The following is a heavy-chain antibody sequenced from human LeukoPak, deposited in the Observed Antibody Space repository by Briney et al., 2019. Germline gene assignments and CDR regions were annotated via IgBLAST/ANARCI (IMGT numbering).Heavy chain of an antibody. Sequence: ASVMVSCKSSGYTFSHYGYGWVRQAPGQGLEWMGWISAYNGNTHYAQKFQGRVTLTTDIPASTAYMEVRSLRSDDTAMYFCARTQDVTYFYYYMDVWGKGTTVTVSS. D-gene: IGHD2-21*02. V-gene: IGHV1-18*01. J-gene: IGHJ6*03. CDR1: GYTFSHYG. CDR2: ISAYNGNT. CDR3: ARTQDVTYFYYYMDV.